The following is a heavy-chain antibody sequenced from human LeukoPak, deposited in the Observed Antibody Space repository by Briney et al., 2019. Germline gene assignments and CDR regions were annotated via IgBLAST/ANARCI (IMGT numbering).Heavy chain of an antibody. CDR2: IILSVGA. J-gene: IGHJ5*02. D-gene: IGHD1-1*01. CDR1: RGSFSGYY. CDR3: ARGGGGYLTNNWFDP. Sequence: ETLSLTCADPRGSFSGYYWSWIRQPPGKGLEWIGQIILSVGAHYTQTPKSRVTISVDPSKNQFSLKLTNVTAADPAVYYFARGGGGYLTNNWFDPWGQGTLVTV. V-gene: IGHV4-34*01.